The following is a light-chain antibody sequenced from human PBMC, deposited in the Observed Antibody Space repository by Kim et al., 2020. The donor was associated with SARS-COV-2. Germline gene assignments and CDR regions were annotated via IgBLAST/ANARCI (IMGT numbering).Light chain of an antibody. CDR1: QSLSRN. J-gene: IGKJ2*03. Sequence: VVQGDRATLSCRASQSLSRNLAWYQQKPGQAPRLLIYGASTRAPNIPARFSGSGSGTEFTLTISSLQSEDFAVYYCQQFHNWPLYSFGQGTKLEI. V-gene: IGKV3-15*01. CDR3: QQFHNWPLYS. CDR2: GAS.